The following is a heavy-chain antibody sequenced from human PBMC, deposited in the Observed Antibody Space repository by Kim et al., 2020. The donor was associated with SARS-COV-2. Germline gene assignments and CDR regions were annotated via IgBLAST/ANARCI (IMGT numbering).Heavy chain of an antibody. CDR3: TRAEITMIVVVNDHQFDY. Sequence: GGSLRLSCTASGFTFGDYAMSWFRQAPGKGLEWVGFIRSKAYGGTTEYAASVKGRFTISRDDSKSIAYLQMNSLKTEDTAVYYCTRAEITMIVVVNDHQFDYWGQGTLVTVSS. V-gene: IGHV3-49*03. J-gene: IGHJ4*02. CDR1: GFTFGDYA. D-gene: IGHD3-22*01. CDR2: IRSKAYGGTT.